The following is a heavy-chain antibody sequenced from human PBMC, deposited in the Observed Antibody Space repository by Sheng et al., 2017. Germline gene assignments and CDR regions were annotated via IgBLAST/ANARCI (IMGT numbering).Heavy chain of an antibody. CDR3: AREAILGAFDI. CDR2: IYTSGST. V-gene: IGHV4-61*02. CDR1: GGSISSGSYY. D-gene: IGHD2-21*01. Sequence: QVQLQESGPGLVKPSQTLSLTCTVSGGSISSGSYYWSWIRQPAGKGLEWIGRIYTSGSTNYNPSLKSRVTISLDTSKNQFSLKLSSVTAADTAVYYCAREAILGAFDIWGQGTMVTVSS. J-gene: IGHJ3*02.